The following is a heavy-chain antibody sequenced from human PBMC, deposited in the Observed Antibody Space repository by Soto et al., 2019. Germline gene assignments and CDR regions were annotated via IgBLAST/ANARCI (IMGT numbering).Heavy chain of an antibody. J-gene: IGHJ6*02. Sequence: QVQLVQSGAEVKKPGSSVKVSCKASGGTFSSYAISWVRQAPGQGLEWMGGIIPIFGTANYAQKFQGRVTITADESTSTAYMELRSLRSEDTAVYYCATNAEEQVSSSWVPMDVWGQGTTVTVSS. D-gene: IGHD6-13*01. CDR2: IIPIFGTA. CDR1: GGTFSSYA. CDR3: ATNAEEQVSSSWVPMDV. V-gene: IGHV1-69*12.